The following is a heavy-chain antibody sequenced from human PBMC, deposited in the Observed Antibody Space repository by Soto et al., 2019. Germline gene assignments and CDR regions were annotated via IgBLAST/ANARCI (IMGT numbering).Heavy chain of an antibody. Sequence: GSLRLSCTFSGFTSDDYDYALTWVRQAPGKGLQWLGLIRGSTYGGTTEYAASVKGRFTISRDDSKGIAYLQMNSLKTEDTAVYYCSRGGDFYGLDVWGQGTTVTVSS. J-gene: IGHJ6*02. D-gene: IGHD3-3*01. CDR1: GFTSDDYDYA. V-gene: IGHV3-49*04. CDR2: IRGSTYGGTT. CDR3: SRGGDFYGLDV.